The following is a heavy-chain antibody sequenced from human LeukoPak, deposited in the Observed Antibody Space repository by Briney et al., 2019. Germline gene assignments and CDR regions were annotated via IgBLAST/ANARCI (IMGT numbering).Heavy chain of an antibody. CDR3: ARDRRIAAAGNLFALGY. CDR2: IWYDGSNK. J-gene: IGHJ4*02. Sequence: PGRSLRLPCAASGFTFSSYGMHWVRQAPGKGLEWVAVIWYDGSNKYYADSVKGRFTISRDNSKNTLYLQMNSLRAEDTAVYYCARDRRIAAAGNLFALGYWGQGTLVTVSS. D-gene: IGHD6-13*01. V-gene: IGHV3-33*01. CDR1: GFTFSSYG.